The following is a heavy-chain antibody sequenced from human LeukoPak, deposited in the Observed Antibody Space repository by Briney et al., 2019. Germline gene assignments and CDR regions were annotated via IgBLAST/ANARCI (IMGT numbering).Heavy chain of an antibody. CDR2: ISSSGSTI. V-gene: IGHV3-48*03. CDR3: AGISAAPSPPFDP. D-gene: IGHD6-13*01. J-gene: IGHJ5*02. CDR1: GFTFSSYE. Sequence: GGSLRLSCAASGFTFSSYEMNWVRQAPGKGLEWVSYISSSGSTIYYADSVKGRFTISRDNAKNSLYLQMNSLRAEDTAVYYCAGISAAPSPPFDPWGQGTLVTVSS.